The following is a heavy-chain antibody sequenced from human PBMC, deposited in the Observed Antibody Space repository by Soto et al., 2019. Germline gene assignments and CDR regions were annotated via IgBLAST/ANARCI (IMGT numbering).Heavy chain of an antibody. J-gene: IGHJ4*02. CDR3: AKGTARVTAQNFDS. V-gene: IGHV3-53*01. CDR2: IYSDGTT. Sequence: GGSLRLSCAASGFAVSANYVSWVRQAPGKGLEWVSLIYSDGTTYYSDSVKGRFTFSRDNSKNMVYLQMRSLRPEDTAVYFCAKGTARVTAQNFDSWGQGTRVTVSS. CDR1: GFAVSANY. D-gene: IGHD2-21*02.